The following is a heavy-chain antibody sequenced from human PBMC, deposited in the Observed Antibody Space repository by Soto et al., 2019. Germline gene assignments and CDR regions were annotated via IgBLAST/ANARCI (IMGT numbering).Heavy chain of an antibody. D-gene: IGHD4-17*01. CDR3: ARIRYGDSGDHYFDY. CDR1: GGSISSDY. V-gene: IGHV4-59*08. J-gene: IGHJ4*02. CDR2: DYYSGRT. Sequence: QVQLQESGPGLVKPSETLSLTCTVSGGSISSDYWTWIRQPPGKGLEWIGFDYYSGRTNYNPSLKSRATISVDTSKSQFSLRLTSVTAADTAVYYCARIRYGDSGDHYFDYWGQGTLVTVSS.